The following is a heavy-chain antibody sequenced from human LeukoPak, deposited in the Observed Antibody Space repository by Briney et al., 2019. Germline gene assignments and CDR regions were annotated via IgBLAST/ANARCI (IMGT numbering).Heavy chain of an antibody. CDR2: MNPNSGNT. J-gene: IGHJ4*02. Sequence: GASVKVSCKASAYTFTSYDINWVRQATGQGLEWMGWMNPNSGNTGYAQKFRGRVTMTRNTSISTAYMELSSLRSDDTAVYYCAWENSGGSCSLDYWGQGTLVTVSS. CDR3: AWENSGGSCSLDY. V-gene: IGHV1-8*01. D-gene: IGHD2-15*01. CDR1: AYTFTSYD.